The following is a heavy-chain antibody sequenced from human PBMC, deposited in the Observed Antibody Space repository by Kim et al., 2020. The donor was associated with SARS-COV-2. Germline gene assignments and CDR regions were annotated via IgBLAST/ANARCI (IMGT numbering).Heavy chain of an antibody. D-gene: IGHD2-21*01. V-gene: IGHV3-23*01. J-gene: IGHJ4*02. CDR1: GFSFSTYT. CDR3: STYFGRRQDY. CDR2: ITVSGGGT. Sequence: GGSLRLSCEASGFSFSTYTLTWVRQAPGKGLEWVSGITVSGGGTYYADSVKGRFTISSDISKNTVYLQVSSLRAEDTAVYYCSTYFGRRQDYWGQGTLVTVSS.